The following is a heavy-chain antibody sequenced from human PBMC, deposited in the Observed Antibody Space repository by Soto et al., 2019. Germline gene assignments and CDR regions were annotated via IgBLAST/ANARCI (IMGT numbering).Heavy chain of an antibody. J-gene: IGHJ6*02. D-gene: IGHD2-15*01. CDR1: GHTFTSYG. CDR3: ARYCSGGSCSSAVLSYYYYGMDV. CDR2: ISAYNGNT. V-gene: IGHV1-18*01. Sequence: ASVKVSCKASGHTFTSYGISWVRQAPGQGLEWMGWISAYNGNTNYAQKLQGRVTMTTDTSTSTAYMELRSLRSDDTAVYYCARYCSGGSCSSAVLSYYYYGMDVWGQGTTVTVSS.